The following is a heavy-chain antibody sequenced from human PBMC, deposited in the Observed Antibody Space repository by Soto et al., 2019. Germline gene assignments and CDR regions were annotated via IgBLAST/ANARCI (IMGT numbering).Heavy chain of an antibody. D-gene: IGHD4-17*01. Sequence: GGSLRLSCAASGFTFSLYSMIWVRQAPGKGLEWVASITSSSSYIYYEDSLKDRFTISRDNAKNSLYLQMNSLRDEDTAVYYCARDTAGSNDYGDYAFDYWGQGTLVTVSS. CDR1: GFTFSLYS. CDR2: ITSSSSYI. V-gene: IGHV3-21*01. CDR3: ARDTAGSNDYGDYAFDY. J-gene: IGHJ4*02.